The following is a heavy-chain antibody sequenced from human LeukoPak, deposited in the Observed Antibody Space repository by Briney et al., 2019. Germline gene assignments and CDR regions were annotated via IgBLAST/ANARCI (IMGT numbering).Heavy chain of an antibody. D-gene: IGHD2-15*01. J-gene: IGHJ4*02. CDR3: ARVDGSPDY. Sequence: EASVKVSCKASGYTFTRYDINWVRQPTGQGLEWMGWMNPKSGNTGHAQKFQGRVTITRDTSISTVYMELSSLRSEDTAVYFCARVDGSPDYWGQGTLVTVSS. V-gene: IGHV1-8*03. CDR2: MNPKSGNT. CDR1: GYTFTRYD.